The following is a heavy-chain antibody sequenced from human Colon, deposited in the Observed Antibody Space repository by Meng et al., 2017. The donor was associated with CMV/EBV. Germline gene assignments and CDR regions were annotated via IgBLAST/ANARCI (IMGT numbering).Heavy chain of an antibody. CDR2: IDYSGST. Sequence: SCKVSGDSVNNNNYYWGWIRQPPGKGLEWIGTIDYSGSTYYKPSLTGRVTISRDTSQNQISLKVTSLTAADTAMYYCARLHNYDIKIDDWGQGTLVTVSS. J-gene: IGHJ4*02. V-gene: IGHV4-39*01. D-gene: IGHD3-16*01. CDR1: GDSVNNNNYY. CDR3: ARLHNYDIKIDD.